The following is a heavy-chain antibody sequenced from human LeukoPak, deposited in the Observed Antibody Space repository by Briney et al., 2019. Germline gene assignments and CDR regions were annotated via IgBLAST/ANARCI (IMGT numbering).Heavy chain of an antibody. CDR3: ARVVLRYFDWSPFDY. CDR1: GFTFSSYA. D-gene: IGHD3-9*01. CDR2: ISYDGSNK. Sequence: GGSLRLSCAASGFTFSSYAMHWVRQAPGKGLEWVAVISYDGSNKYYADSVKGRFTISRDNSKNTLYLQMNSLRAGDTAVYYCARVVLRYFDWSPFDYWGQGTLVTVSS. J-gene: IGHJ4*02. V-gene: IGHV3-30-3*01.